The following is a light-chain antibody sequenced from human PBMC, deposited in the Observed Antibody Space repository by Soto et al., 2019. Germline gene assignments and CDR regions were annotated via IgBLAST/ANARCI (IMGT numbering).Light chain of an antibody. CDR1: QSVSSIY. Sequence: DIVLAQSPGTRSLSPGERATLSCRASQSVSSIYLAWYQQKPGQAPRLLIYRTSNRATGIPDRFSGSGSGKELTLTISRLEPEDFAVYRSPQYASSPRTFGQGTKVDIX. CDR2: RTS. V-gene: IGKV3-20*01. CDR3: PQYASSPRT. J-gene: IGKJ1*01.